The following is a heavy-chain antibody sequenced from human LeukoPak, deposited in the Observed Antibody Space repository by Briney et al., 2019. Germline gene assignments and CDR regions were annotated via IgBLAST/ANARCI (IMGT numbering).Heavy chain of an antibody. Sequence: QPGGSLRLSCVASGLSFSDHVMHWVRQAPGKGLEWVAVISYDGSNKYYADSMKGRFIISRDNSKNTLYLQMNSLRAEDTAVYYCAKVYSVSIYYYYGMDVWGQGTTVTVSS. CDR2: ISYDGSNK. V-gene: IGHV3-30*18. D-gene: IGHD4-11*01. CDR3: AKVYSVSIYYYYGMDV. J-gene: IGHJ6*02. CDR1: GLSFSDHV.